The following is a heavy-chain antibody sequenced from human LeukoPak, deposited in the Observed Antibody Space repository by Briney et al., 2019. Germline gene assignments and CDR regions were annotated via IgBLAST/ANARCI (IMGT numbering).Heavy chain of an antibody. CDR1: GGSVSSGSYY. J-gene: IGHJ4*02. D-gene: IGHD5-24*01. Sequence: PSETLSLTCTVSGGSVSSGSYYWSWIRQPPGKGLEWIGYIYYSGSTNYNPSLKSRVTISVDTSKNQFSLKLSSVTAADTAVYYCARDSVPREMATRYDYWAREPWSPSP. CDR3: ARDSVPREMATRYDY. V-gene: IGHV4-61*01. CDR2: IYYSGST.